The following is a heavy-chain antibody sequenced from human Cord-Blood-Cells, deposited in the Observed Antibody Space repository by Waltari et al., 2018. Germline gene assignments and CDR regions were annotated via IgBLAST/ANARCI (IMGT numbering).Heavy chain of an antibody. Sequence: QLQLQESGPGLVKPSETLSLTCTVPGGSISSSSYYWAWIRQPPGKGLEWIGSIYYSGSTYYNPSLKSRVTISVDTSKNQFSLKLSSVTAADTAVYYCARQYSSSSRYFDYWGQGTLVTVSS. CDR1: GGSISSSSYY. V-gene: IGHV4-39*01. CDR2: IYYSGST. CDR3: ARQYSSSSRYFDY. J-gene: IGHJ4*02. D-gene: IGHD6-6*01.